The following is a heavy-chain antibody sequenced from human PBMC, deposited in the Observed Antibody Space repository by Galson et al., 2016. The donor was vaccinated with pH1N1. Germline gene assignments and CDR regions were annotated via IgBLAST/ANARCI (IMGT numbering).Heavy chain of an antibody. CDR1: EFTLQTYP. CDR2: INQDGTEK. CDR3: SRDGDRRGDYRPWGDY. Sequence: SLRLSCAAFEFTLQTYPMSWVRQVPGKGLEWVANINQDGTEKNYADSVKGRFIISREVAKNSLYLQMSRLTAEDTATYFCSRDGDRRGDYRPWGDYWGQGSLVIVSS. J-gene: IGHJ4*02. D-gene: IGHD4-17*01. V-gene: IGHV3-7*03.